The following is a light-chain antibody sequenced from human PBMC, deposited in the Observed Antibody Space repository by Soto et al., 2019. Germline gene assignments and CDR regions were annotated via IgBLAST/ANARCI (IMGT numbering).Light chain of an antibody. J-gene: IGKJ2*01. CDR1: QSVSSN. CDR2: GAS. V-gene: IGKV3-15*01. Sequence: EIVMTQSPATLSVSPGERATLSCRASQSVSSNLAWYQQKPGQAPRLLIYGASPRATGIPERFSGIGSGTECTLTISSLQSEDLAVYYCQQYDNWLRTFGQGTKLEIK. CDR3: QQYDNWLRT.